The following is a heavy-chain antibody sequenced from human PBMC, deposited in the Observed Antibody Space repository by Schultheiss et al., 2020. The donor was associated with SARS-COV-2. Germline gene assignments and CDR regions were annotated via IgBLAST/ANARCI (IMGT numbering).Heavy chain of an antibody. Sequence: SQTLSLTCAVSGYSISGGYYWGWIRQPPGKGLEWIGSIYHSGSTYYNPSLKSRVTISVDTSKNQFSLKLSSVTAADTAVYYCAREGLPDYWGQGTLVTVSS. V-gene: IGHV4-38-2*02. D-gene: IGHD5-18*01. CDR1: GYSISGGYY. CDR3: AREGLPDY. J-gene: IGHJ4*02. CDR2: IYHSGST.